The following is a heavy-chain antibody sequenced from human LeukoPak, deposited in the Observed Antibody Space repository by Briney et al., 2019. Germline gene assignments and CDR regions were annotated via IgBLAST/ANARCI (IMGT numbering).Heavy chain of an antibody. Sequence: GGSLRLSCAASGFTFSSYAMSWVRQAPGKGLEWVSVISDSGGSTYYADSVKGRLTISRDNSKNTLYLQMNSLRAEDTAVYYCARDRGYTFDSWGQGTLVTVSS. CDR2: ISDSGGST. V-gene: IGHV3-23*01. J-gene: IGHJ4*02. CDR1: GFTFSSYA. D-gene: IGHD3-22*01. CDR3: ARDRGYTFDS.